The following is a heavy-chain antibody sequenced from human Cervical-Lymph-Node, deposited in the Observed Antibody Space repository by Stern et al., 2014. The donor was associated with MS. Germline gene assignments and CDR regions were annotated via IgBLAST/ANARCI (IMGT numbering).Heavy chain of an antibody. J-gene: IGHJ4*02. CDR2: IFPGGPDI. V-gene: IGHV5-51*01. CDR1: GYTFTSYW. Sequence: VQLGQSGPEVKRPGESLKISCQASGYTFTSYWIGWVRQMPGKGLEWIAIIFPGGPDIRYSPSFQGQVTISADKSSSTAYLQWNNLKAPDTAIYYCARQRYFDYWGQGTLVTVSS. CDR3: ARQRYFDY.